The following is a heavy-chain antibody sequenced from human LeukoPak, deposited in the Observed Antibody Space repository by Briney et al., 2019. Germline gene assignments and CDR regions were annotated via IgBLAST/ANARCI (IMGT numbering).Heavy chain of an antibody. CDR1: GGSISSGDYY. D-gene: IGHD3-10*01. V-gene: IGHV4-30-4*01. Sequence: SETLSLTRTVSGGSISSGDYYWSWLRQPPGTGLEWIGYIYYSGSTYYNPSLKSRVTISVDTSKNQFSLKLSSVTAADTAVYYCARGMVRGVIKPSDRDNWFDPWGQGTLVTVSS. CDR2: IYYSGST. CDR3: ARGMVRGVIKPSDRDNWFDP. J-gene: IGHJ5*02.